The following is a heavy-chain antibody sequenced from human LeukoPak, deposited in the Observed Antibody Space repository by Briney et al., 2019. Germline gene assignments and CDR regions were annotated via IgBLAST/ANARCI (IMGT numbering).Heavy chain of an antibody. D-gene: IGHD2-2*01. CDR2: ISAYNGNT. V-gene: IGHV1-18*01. CDR3: ARDSGYCSSTSCYAFDI. J-gene: IGHJ3*02. Sequence: ASVKVSCKASGYTFTSYGISWVRQAPGQGLEWMGWISAYNGNTNYAQKLQGRVTMTTDTSTSTAYMELRSLRSDDPAVYYCARDSGYCSSTSCYAFDIWGQGTMVTVSS. CDR1: GYTFTSYG.